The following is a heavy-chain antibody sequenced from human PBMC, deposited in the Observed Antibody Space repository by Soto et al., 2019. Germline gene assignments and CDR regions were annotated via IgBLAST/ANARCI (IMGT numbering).Heavy chain of an antibody. CDR1: GGSISSYY. CDR2: IYTSGST. J-gene: IGHJ5*02. D-gene: IGHD4-17*01. V-gene: IGHV4-4*07. CDR3: ARGLTDYRGDNWFDT. Sequence: PSETLSLTCTLSGGSISSYYWSWIRQPAGKGLEWIGRIYTSGSTNYNPSLKSRVTMSVDTSKNQFSLKLSSVTAADTAVYYCARGLTDYRGDNWFDTWGQGTLVTVS.